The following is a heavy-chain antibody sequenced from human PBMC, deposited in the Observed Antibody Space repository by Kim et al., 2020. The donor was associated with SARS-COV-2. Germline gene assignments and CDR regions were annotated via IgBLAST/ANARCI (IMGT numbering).Heavy chain of an antibody. V-gene: IGHV4-34*01. CDR2: INHSGST. Sequence: SETLSLTCAVYGGSFSGYYWSWIRQPPGKGLEWIGEINHSGSTNYNPSLKSRVTISVDTSKNQFSLKLSSVTAADTAVYYCASGSGYSSGWGLGGYDYWGQGTLVTVSS. CDR1: GGSFSGYY. D-gene: IGHD6-19*01. J-gene: IGHJ4*02. CDR3: ASGSGYSSGWGLGGYDY.